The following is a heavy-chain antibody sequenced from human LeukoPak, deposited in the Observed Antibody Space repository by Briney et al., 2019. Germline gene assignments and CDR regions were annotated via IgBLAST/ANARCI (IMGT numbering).Heavy chain of an antibody. CDR3: ARDWVVLLWFGELSHGMDV. CDR1: GGSFSSGDYY. J-gene: IGHJ6*04. CDR2: IYYSGST. V-gene: IGHV4-30-4*01. D-gene: IGHD3-10*01. Sequence: SETLSLTCAVYGGSFSSGDYYWSWIRQPPGKGLEWIGYIYYSGSTYYNPSLKSRVTISVDTSKNQFSLKLSSVTAADTAVYYCARDWVVLLWFGELSHGMDVWGKGTTVTVSS.